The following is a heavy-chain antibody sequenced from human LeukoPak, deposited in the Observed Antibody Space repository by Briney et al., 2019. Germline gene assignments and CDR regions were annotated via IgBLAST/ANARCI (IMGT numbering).Heavy chain of an antibody. CDR1: GGTFSSYG. D-gene: IGHD6-19*01. Sequence: ASVKVSCKASGGTFSSYGISWVRQAPGQGLEWMGGIIPIFGTANYAQKFQGRVTITADKSTSTAYMELSSLRSEDTAVYYCARDGYSSGQTRAFDIWGQGTMVTVSS. CDR2: IIPIFGTA. V-gene: IGHV1-69*06. J-gene: IGHJ3*02. CDR3: ARDGYSSGQTRAFDI.